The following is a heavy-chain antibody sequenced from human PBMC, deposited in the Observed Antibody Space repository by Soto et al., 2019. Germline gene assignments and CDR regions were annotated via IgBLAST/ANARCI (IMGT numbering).Heavy chain of an antibody. CDR3: AKLVSSGTFDY. CDR2: ISYDGSNK. Sequence: QVQLVESGGGVVQPGRSLRLSCAASGFTFSSYGMHWVRQAPGKGLEWVAVISYDGSNKYYADSVKGRFTISRDNSKNTLYLQMNSLRAEDTAVYYCAKLVSSGTFDYWGQGTLVTVSS. CDR1: GFTFSSYG. J-gene: IGHJ4*02. D-gene: IGHD3-22*01. V-gene: IGHV3-30*18.